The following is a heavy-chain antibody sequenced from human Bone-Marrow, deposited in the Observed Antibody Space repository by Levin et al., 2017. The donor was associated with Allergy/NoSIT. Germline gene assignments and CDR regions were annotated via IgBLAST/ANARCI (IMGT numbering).Heavy chain of an antibody. CDR3: AGGYGYCTGGTCFPLEH. CDR2: VSYDETNE. D-gene: IGHD2-8*02. CDR1: GFSFSNYA. J-gene: IGHJ4*02. Sequence: PGGSLRLSCEASGFSFSNYAMHWVRQAPGKGLEWVAVVSYDETNEYYADSVKGRFTISRHNTKNTLYLQMDSLKGEDTAVYYCAGGYGYCTGGTCFPLEHWGRGTLVTVSS. V-gene: IGHV3-30*03.